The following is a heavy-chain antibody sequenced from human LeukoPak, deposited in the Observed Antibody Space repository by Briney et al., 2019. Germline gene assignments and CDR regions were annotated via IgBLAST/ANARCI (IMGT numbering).Heavy chain of an antibody. V-gene: IGHV3-11*04. Sequence: GGSLTLSCAASGFTFSDYYMSWIRQAPGKGLEWVSYISSSGSTIYYADSVKGRFTISRDNAKNSLYLQMNSLRAEDTAVYYCARVYRLNWFDPWGQGTLVTVSS. J-gene: IGHJ5*02. CDR2: ISSSGSTI. CDR3: ARVYRLNWFDP. CDR1: GFTFSDYY. D-gene: IGHD2-8*02.